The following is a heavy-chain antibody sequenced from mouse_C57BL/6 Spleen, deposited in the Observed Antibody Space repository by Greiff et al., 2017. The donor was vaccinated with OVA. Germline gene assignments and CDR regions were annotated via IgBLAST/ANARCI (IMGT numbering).Heavy chain of an antibody. CDR2: FHPYNDDT. Sequence: VKLMESGAELVKPGASVKMSCKASGYTFTTYPIEWMKQNHGKSLEWIGNFHPYNDDTKYNEKFKGKATLTVEKSSSTVYLELSRLTSDDSAVYYCAIIYYGYYYAMDYWGQGTSVTVSS. V-gene: IGHV1-47*01. CDR3: AIIYYGYYYAMDY. CDR1: GYTFTTYP. D-gene: IGHD2-2*01. J-gene: IGHJ4*01.